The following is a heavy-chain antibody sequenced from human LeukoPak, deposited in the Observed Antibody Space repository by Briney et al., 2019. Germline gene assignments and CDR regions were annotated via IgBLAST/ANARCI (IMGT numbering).Heavy chain of an antibody. CDR2: LYTTGNT. CDR1: GGSISNYY. V-gene: IGHV4-4*07. D-gene: IGHD3-10*01. Sequence: SETLSLTCTVSGGSISNYYWSWIRQPAEKGLEWIGRLYTTGNTNYNSSLKSRVTMSVDTAKNQFSLRLTSVTAADTAVYYCARGASHYGSGSFFDSWGQGILVTVSS. CDR3: ARGASHYGSGSFFDS. J-gene: IGHJ4*02.